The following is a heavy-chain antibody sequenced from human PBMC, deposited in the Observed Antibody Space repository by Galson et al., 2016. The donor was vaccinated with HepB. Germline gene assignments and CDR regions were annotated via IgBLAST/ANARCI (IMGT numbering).Heavy chain of an antibody. CDR1: GFTVGSNY. Sequence: SLRLSCAASGFTVGSNYMSWVRQAPGKGLEWVSVIYSGGSTKYADSVKGRFTISRDNSKNTLSLQMNRLRADDAAVDDCAKNRGWYGNGYFDLWGRGTLVTVSS. J-gene: IGHJ2*01. V-gene: IGHV3-66*01. CDR3: AKNRGWYGNGYFDL. CDR2: IYSGGST. D-gene: IGHD6-19*01.